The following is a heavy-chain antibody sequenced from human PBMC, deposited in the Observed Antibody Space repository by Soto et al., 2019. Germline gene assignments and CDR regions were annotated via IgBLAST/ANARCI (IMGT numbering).Heavy chain of an antibody. CDR3: AREFMTTVTYFDY. Sequence: GGSLRLSCAASGFTFSDHYMDWVRQAPGKGLEWVGRTRNKANSFTTEYAASVKGRFAIFRDDSKNSLYLQMSSLKTEDTAMYYCAREFMTTVTYFDYWGQGTLVTVSS. J-gene: IGHJ4*02. CDR1: GFTFSDHY. V-gene: IGHV3-72*01. CDR2: TRNKANSFTT. D-gene: IGHD4-17*01.